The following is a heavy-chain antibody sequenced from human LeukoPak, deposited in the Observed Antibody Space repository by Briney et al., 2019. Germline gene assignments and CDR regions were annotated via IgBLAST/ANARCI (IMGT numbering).Heavy chain of an antibody. CDR2: IYYSGST. J-gene: IGHJ4*02. CDR3: ARVDFGSSGWLDY. Sequence: SETLSLTCTVSGGSISSGGYYWSWIRQPPGKGLEWIGYIYYSGSTNYNPSLKSRVTISVDTSKNQFSLKLSFVTAADTAVYYCARVDFGSSGWLDYWGQGTLVTVSS. D-gene: IGHD6-19*01. CDR1: GGSISSGGYY. V-gene: IGHV4-61*08.